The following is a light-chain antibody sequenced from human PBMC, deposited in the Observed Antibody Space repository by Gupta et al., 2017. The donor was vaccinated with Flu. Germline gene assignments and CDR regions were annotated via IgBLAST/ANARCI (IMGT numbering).Light chain of an antibody. Sequence: DSQMTQSPSTLSASVGDRVTITCRASQSISSWLAWYQQKPGKAPKLLIYKASDLQSGVPSRFSGSGSGTEFTLTISSLQHDDFATYYCQQYDSYIHSFGQGTKLEIK. CDR3: QQYDSYIHS. V-gene: IGKV1-5*03. J-gene: IGKJ2*03. CDR1: QSISSW. CDR2: KAS.